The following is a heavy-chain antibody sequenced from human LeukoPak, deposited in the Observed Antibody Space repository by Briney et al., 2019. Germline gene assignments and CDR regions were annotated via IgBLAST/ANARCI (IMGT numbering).Heavy chain of an antibody. D-gene: IGHD6-13*01. Sequence: PGGSLRLSCAASGFTFSNYGMHWVRQTPGKGLEWVAFIRYDGSNKYYADSVKGRFTISRETSKNTLYLQMNSLRTEDTAVYYCAKDLEQQLIRGWFDPWGQGTLVTVSS. J-gene: IGHJ5*02. V-gene: IGHV3-30*02. CDR3: AKDLEQQLIRGWFDP. CDR2: IRYDGSNK. CDR1: GFTFSNYG.